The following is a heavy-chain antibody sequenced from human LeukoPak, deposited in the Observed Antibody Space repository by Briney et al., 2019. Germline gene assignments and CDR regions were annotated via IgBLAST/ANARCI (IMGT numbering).Heavy chain of an antibody. CDR2: INWNGGST. CDR3: AKDRACGQWNCQGSDY. Sequence: TGGSLRLSCAASGFTFDDYGMSWVRQAPGKGLEWVSGINWNGGSTGYADSVKGRFTISRDNAKNSLYLQMNSLRAEDTALYYCAKDRACGQWNCQGSDYWGQGTLVTVSS. CDR1: GFTFDDYG. J-gene: IGHJ4*02. V-gene: IGHV3-20*04. D-gene: IGHD1-7*01.